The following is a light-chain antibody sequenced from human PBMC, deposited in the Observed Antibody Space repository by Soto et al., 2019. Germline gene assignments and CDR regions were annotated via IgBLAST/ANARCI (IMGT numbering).Light chain of an antibody. CDR3: QHYNSYSEV. V-gene: IGKV1-5*03. CDR2: KAS. CDR1: QTISSW. J-gene: IGKJ1*01. Sequence: DIQMTQSPSTLSGSVGDRVTITCRASQTISSWLAWYQQKPGKAPKLLIYKASTLKSGVPSRFSGSGSGTEFTLTISSLQPDDFATYYCQHYNSYSEVFGQGTKWIS.